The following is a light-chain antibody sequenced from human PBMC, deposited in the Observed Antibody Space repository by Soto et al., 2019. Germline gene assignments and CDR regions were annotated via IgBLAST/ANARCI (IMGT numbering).Light chain of an antibody. J-gene: IGKJ1*01. CDR2: AAS. CDR1: QGISSY. V-gene: IGKV1-9*01. Sequence: DIQLTQSPSFLSASVGDRVTITCRASQGISSYLAWYQQKPGKAPKLLIYAASTLQSGVPSRFSSSGSGTEFTLTISSLQPEDFATYYCQQLNSYRTFGQGTKVDIK. CDR3: QQLNSYRT.